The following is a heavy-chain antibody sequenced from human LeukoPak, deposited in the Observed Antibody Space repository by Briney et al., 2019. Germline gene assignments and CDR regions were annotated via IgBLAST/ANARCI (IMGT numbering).Heavy chain of an antibody. CDR3: ASLPNGMVRGVINWFDP. V-gene: IGHV1-2*02. J-gene: IGHJ5*02. CDR2: INPNSGGT. CDR1: GYTFTGYY. D-gene: IGHD3-10*01. Sequence: PLASVKVSCKASGYTFTGYYMHWVRQAPGQGLEWMGWINPNSGGTNYAQKFQGRVTMTRDTSISTAYMELSRLRSDDTAVYYCASLPNGMVRGVINWFDPWGQGTLVTVSS.